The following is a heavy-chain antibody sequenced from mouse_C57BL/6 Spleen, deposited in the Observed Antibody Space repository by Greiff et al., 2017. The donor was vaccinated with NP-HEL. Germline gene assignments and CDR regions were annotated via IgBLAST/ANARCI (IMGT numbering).Heavy chain of an antibody. Sequence: QVQLQQSGAELARPGASVKLSCKASGYTFTSYGIRWVKQRPGQGLEWIGEIYPRSGNTYYNEKFKGKATLTADKSSSTAYMELRSLTSEDSAVYDCARNSSGYGYYAKDYGDQGNAVTVS. CDR3: ARNSSGYGYYAKDY. CDR2: IYPRSGNT. D-gene: IGHD3-1*01. V-gene: IGHV1-81*01. CDR1: GYTFTSYG. J-gene: IGHJ4*01.